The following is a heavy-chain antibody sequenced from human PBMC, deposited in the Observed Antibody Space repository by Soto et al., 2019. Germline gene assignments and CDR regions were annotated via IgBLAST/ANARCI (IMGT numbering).Heavy chain of an antibody. CDR3: ARDLSWGSNWYYYMDV. V-gene: IGHV3-48*01. CDR1: GFILSDCA. D-gene: IGHD7-27*01. J-gene: IGHJ6*03. Sequence: EVQLVESGGGLVQPGGSLRLSCATSGFILSDCAMNWVRQAPGKGLEWVSYISSSSSVIDYAGSVKGRFTVSRDNARNSLYLQMSSLSAEDTAVYYCARDLSWGSNWYYYMDVWGKGTTVTVSS. CDR2: ISSSSSVI.